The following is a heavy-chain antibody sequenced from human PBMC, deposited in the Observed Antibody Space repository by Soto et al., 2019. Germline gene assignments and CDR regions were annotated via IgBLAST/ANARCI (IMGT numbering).Heavy chain of an antibody. CDR2: MSYDGTTK. CDR1: GFIFSNYV. CDR3: AREVLWSRYFDY. J-gene: IGHJ4*02. D-gene: IGHD3-10*01. Sequence: QVQLVESGGGVVQPGKSLRLSCAASGFIFSNYVMYWVRQAPGKGLEWVAFMSYDGTTKYYADSVKGRFTISRDNSKNTLYLQMNSLRPEDTRVYYCAREVLWSRYFDYWGQGTLVTVSS. V-gene: IGHV3-30-3*01.